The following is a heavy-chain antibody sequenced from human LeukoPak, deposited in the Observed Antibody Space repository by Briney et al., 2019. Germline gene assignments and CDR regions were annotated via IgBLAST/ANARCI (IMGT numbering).Heavy chain of an antibody. CDR2: IYYSGST. D-gene: IGHD1-14*01. CDR3: ARDANLDV. CDR1: GGSISSSSYY. Sequence: SETLSLTCTVSGGSISSSSYYWGWIRQHPGKGLEWIGYIYYSGSTYYNPSLKSRVTISVDTSKNQFSLKLSSVTAADTAVYYCARDANLDVWGQGTTVTVSS. J-gene: IGHJ6*02. V-gene: IGHV4-31*03.